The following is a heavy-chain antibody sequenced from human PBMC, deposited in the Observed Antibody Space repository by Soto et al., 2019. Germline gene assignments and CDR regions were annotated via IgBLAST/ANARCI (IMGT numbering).Heavy chain of an antibody. CDR3: AKAKNYGDPGGYSLDS. J-gene: IGHJ4*02. CDR1: GFTFSSYG. CDR2: ISYDGSYK. Sequence: QVQLVESGGGVVQPGRSLRLSCAASGFTFSSYGMHWVRQAPGKGLEWVALISYDGSYKYYGDSVKGRFTISRDNSKNTMYLQMNPRRGDDASVYYCAKAKNYGDPGGYSLDSWGQGPLGTVPS. V-gene: IGHV3-30*18. D-gene: IGHD4-17*01.